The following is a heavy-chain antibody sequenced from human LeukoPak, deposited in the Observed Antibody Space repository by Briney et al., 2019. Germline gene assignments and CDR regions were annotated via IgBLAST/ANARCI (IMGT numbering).Heavy chain of an antibody. CDR2: ISGSGVRT. CDR3: AKGFVEGYDLSWFDP. Sequence: GGSLRLSCAASGLTSTNYAMNWVRQAPGKGLEWVSVISGSGVRTYYADSVKGRFTISRDSSKNTLYLQMNNLRAEDTAVYYCAKGFVEGYDLSWFDPWGQGTLATVSS. CDR1: GLTSTNYA. D-gene: IGHD5-12*01. V-gene: IGHV3-23*01. J-gene: IGHJ5*02.